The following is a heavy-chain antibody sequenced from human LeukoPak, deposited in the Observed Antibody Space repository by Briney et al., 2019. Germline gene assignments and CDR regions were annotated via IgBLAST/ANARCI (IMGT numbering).Heavy chain of an antibody. CDR3: ARVGRIWLPYNWFDP. CDR1: GGSISSGGYY. Sequence: SETLSLTCTVSGGSISSGGYYWSWIRQPPGKGLEWIGEINHSGSTNYNPSLKSRVTISVDTSKNQFSLKLSSVTAADTAVYYCARVGRIWLPYNWFDPWGQGTLVTVSS. D-gene: IGHD3-10*01. V-gene: IGHV4-39*07. J-gene: IGHJ5*02. CDR2: INHSGST.